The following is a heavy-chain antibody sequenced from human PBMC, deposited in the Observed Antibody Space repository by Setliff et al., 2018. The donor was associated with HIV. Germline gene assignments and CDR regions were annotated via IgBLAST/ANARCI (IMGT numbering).Heavy chain of an antibody. CDR3: ARHLRSYGAAIGYGMDV. CDR2: IYYSGST. CDR1: GDSIGTYS. J-gene: IGHJ6*02. D-gene: IGHD5-18*01. V-gene: IGHV4-39*01. Sequence: SETLSLTCAVSGDSIGTYSWHWIRQPPGKGLEWIGSIYYSGSTYYNPSLKSRVTISVDTSKNQFSLKLSSATAADTAVYYCARHLRSYGAAIGYGMDVWGQGTTVTVSS.